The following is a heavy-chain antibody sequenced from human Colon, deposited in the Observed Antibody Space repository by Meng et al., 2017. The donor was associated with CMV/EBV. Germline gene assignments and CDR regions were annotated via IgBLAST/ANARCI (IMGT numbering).Heavy chain of an antibody. CDR2: INGVGDTT. D-gene: IGHD2-21*01. CDR1: GFTFNRNS. J-gene: IGHJ4*02. CDR3: AKDIPTYIIDF. Sequence: GESLKISCAASGFTFNRNSMSWVRQAPGKGLEWVSGINGVGDTTYYADSVKGRFTISRDNSKNTLYLQMNSLRPEDTAIYYCAKDIPTYIIDFWGQGSLVTVSS. V-gene: IGHV3-23*01.